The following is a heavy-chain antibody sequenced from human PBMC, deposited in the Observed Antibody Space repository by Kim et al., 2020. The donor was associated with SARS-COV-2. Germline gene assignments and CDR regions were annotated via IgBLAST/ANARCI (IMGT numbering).Heavy chain of an antibody. J-gene: IGHJ5*01. CDR3: TRGVDS. V-gene: IGHV3-74*03. CDR2: NGDGSTI. Sequence: NGDGSTITYADSVKGRFTISRDNAKNTLYLQMTSLRGEDTAVYYCTRGVDSWGQGTLVTVSS.